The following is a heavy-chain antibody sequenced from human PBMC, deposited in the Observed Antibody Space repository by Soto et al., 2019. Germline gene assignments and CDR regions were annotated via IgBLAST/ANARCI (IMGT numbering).Heavy chain of an antibody. D-gene: IGHD1-20*01. CDR1: GYTFTSYA. V-gene: IGHV1-3*01. J-gene: IGHJ4*02. CDR2: INAGNGNT. CDR3: ARGITLPTPLDY. Sequence: ASVKVSCKASGYTFTSYAMHWVRQAPGQRPEWMGWINAGNGNTKYSQKFQGRVTITGDTSASTAYMELSSLRSEDTAVYYCARGITLPTPLDYWGQGTLVTVSS.